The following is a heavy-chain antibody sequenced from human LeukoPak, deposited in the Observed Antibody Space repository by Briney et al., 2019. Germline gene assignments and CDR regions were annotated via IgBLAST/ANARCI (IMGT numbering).Heavy chain of an antibody. CDR3: ARDGAGGDSSGYFMRSNWFDP. CDR1: GGSISSSSYY. Sequence: SETLSLTCTVSGGSISSSSYYWGWIRQPPGKGLEWIGRIYTSGSTNYNPSLKSRVTKSVDTSKNQFSLKLSSVTAADTAVYYCARDGAGGDSSGYFMRSNWFDPWGQGTLVTVSS. V-gene: IGHV4-39*07. J-gene: IGHJ5*02. D-gene: IGHD3-22*01. CDR2: IYTSGST.